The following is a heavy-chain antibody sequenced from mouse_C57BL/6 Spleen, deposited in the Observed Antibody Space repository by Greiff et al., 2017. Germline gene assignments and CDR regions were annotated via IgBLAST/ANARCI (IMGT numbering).Heavy chain of an antibody. CDR2: IHPNSGST. Sequence: QVQLQQPGAELVKPGASVKLSCKASGYTFTSSWMHWVKQRPGQGLEWIGMIHPNSGSTNYNEKFKSKATLTVDQSSSTAYMQLSSLTSEDSAVYYCARWFFTTVVANFDYWGQGTTLTVSS. CDR3: ARWFFTTVVANFDY. J-gene: IGHJ2*01. V-gene: IGHV1-64*01. CDR1: GYTFTSSW. D-gene: IGHD1-1*01.